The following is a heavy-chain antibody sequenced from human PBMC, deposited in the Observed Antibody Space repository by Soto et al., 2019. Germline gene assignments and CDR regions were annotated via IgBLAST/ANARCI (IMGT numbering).Heavy chain of an antibody. CDR1: GFTFSSYA. V-gene: IGHV3-23*01. CDR2: ISGSGGST. Sequence: GGSLRLSCAASGFTFSSYAMSWVRQAPGKGLEWVSAISGSGGSTYYADSVKGRFTISRDNSKNTLYLQMNSLRAEDTAVYYCAKDLSHCSSTSCYFSIDFFYGMDVWGQGTTVTVSS. J-gene: IGHJ6*02. D-gene: IGHD2-2*01. CDR3: AKDLSHCSSTSCYFSIDFFYGMDV.